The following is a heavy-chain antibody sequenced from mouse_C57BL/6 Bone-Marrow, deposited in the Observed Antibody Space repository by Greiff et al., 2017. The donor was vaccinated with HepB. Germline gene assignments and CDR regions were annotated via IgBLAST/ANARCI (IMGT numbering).Heavy chain of an antibody. V-gene: IGHV5-4*01. CDR1: GFTFSSYA. CDR2: ISDGGSYT. J-gene: IGHJ4*01. CDR3: ARDYDYDDAMDY. Sequence: EVKLMDSGGGLVKPGGSLKLSCAASGFTFSSYAMSWVRQTPEKRLEWVATISDGGSYTYYPDNVKGRFTISRDNAKNNLYLQMSHLKSEDTAMYYCARDYDYDDAMDYWGQGTSVTVSS. D-gene: IGHD2-4*01.